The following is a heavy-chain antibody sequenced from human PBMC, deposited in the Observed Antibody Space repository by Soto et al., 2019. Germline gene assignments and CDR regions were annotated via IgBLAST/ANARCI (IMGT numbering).Heavy chain of an antibody. Sequence: AGGSLRLSCATSGFIFTEYYMSWVRQAPGKGPEWVSSSNSRGDKIAYAASVKGRFTISRDNAKNSLFLQMNNLRADDTAVYFCVRDRFGLFDYWGQGTLVTAPQ. CDR2: SNSRGDKI. CDR3: VRDRFGLFDY. D-gene: IGHD3-16*01. J-gene: IGHJ4*02. CDR1: GFIFTEYY. V-gene: IGHV3-11*01.